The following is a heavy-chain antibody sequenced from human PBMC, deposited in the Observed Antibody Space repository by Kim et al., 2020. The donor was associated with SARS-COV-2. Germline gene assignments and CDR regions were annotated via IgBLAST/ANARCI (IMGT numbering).Heavy chain of an antibody. D-gene: IGHD6-19*01. V-gene: IGHV3-74*01. CDR2: INSDGSST. CDR1: GFTFSSYW. J-gene: IGHJ6*02. Sequence: GGSLRLSCAASGFTFSSYWMHWVRQAPGKGLVWVSRINSDGSSTSYADSVKGRFTISRDNAKNTLYLQMNSLRAEDTAVYYCARVSSSGWPYYYYYGMDVWGQGTTVTVSS. CDR3: ARVSSSGWPYYYYYGMDV.